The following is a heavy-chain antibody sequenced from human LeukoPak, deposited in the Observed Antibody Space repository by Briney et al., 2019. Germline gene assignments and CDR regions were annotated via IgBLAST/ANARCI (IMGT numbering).Heavy chain of an antibody. Sequence: SQTLSLTCTVSGGSNSSGSYYWSWIRQPAGKGLEWIGRIYTSGSTNYNPSLKSRVTISVDTSKNQFSLKLSSVTAADTAVYYCAMEVVPAAMGAFDIWGQGTMVTVSS. CDR2: IYTSGST. CDR1: GGSNSSGSYY. J-gene: IGHJ3*02. CDR3: AMEVVPAAMGAFDI. V-gene: IGHV4-61*02. D-gene: IGHD2-2*01.